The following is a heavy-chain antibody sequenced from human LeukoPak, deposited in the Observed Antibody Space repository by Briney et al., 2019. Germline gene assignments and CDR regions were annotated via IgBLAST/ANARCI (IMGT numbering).Heavy chain of an antibody. CDR1: GGTFSSYA. CDR3: ARTMEWEPPLGDYFDY. CDR2: IIPIFGTA. Sequence: GASVKVSCKASGGTFSSYAISWVRQAPGQGLEWMGGIIPIFGTANYAQKFQGRVTITADESTSTAYMELSSLRSEDTAVYYCARTMEWEPPLGDYFDYWGQGTLVTVSS. V-gene: IGHV1-69*13. J-gene: IGHJ4*02. D-gene: IGHD3-3*01.